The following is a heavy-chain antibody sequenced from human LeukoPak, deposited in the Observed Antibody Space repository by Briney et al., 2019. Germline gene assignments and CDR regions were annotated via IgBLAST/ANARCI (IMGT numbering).Heavy chain of an antibody. J-gene: IGHJ4*02. Sequence: SETLSLTCTVSGGSISSYYWSWIRQPPGKALECIGYIYINGDTNSNPSLKSRVTMSLDTSKKQFSLQLRSVTAADTAVYFCARTARVFDHWGQGLLVTVSS. CDR3: ARTARVFDH. CDR1: GGSISSYY. CDR2: IYINGDT. D-gene: IGHD2-21*02. V-gene: IGHV4-4*08.